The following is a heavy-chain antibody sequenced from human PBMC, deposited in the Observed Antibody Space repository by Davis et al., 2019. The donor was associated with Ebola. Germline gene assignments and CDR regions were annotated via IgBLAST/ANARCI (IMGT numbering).Heavy chain of an antibody. CDR1: GGSFSGYY. CDR2: INHSGST. Sequence: SETLSLTCAVYGGSFSGYYWSWIRQPPGKGLEWIGEINHSGSTNYNPSLKSRVTISVDTSKNQFSLKLSSVTAADTAVYYCARGWFGAHRGNWFDPWGQGTLVTVSS. J-gene: IGHJ5*02. D-gene: IGHD3-10*01. CDR3: ARGWFGAHRGNWFDP. V-gene: IGHV4-34*01.